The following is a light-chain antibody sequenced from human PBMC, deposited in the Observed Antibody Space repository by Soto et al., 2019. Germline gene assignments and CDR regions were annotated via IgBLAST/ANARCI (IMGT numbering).Light chain of an antibody. Sequence: QSALTQPASVSGSPGQSITISCAGTSSDVGSHNLVSWYQHHPGKAPKLLIYEVTNRPSGVSDRFSGSKSGNTASLTISGLRAEDEADYYCSSYTSSTTYVFGTGTKVTV. CDR2: EVT. J-gene: IGLJ1*01. CDR3: SSYTSSTTYV. V-gene: IGLV2-14*02. CDR1: SSDVGSHNL.